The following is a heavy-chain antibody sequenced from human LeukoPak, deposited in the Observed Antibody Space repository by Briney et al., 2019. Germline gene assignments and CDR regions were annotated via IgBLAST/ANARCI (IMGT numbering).Heavy chain of an antibody. Sequence: SQTLSLTCTVSGGSIGTSDYYWDWSRQHPGKGLERIGFISDSGSTLYNSSLKSQVTISSDTSKDQFSLKLTSLTAADMAVYYCARGTYTYCWIDSWGQGTLVTVSS. J-gene: IGHJ5*01. CDR2: ISDSGST. V-gene: IGHV4-31*01. CDR3: ARGTYTYCWIDS. D-gene: IGHD3-16*01. CDR1: GGSIGTSDYY.